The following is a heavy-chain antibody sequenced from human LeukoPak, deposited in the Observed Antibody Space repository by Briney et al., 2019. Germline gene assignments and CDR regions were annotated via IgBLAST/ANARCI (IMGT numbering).Heavy chain of an antibody. J-gene: IGHJ6*04. CDR2: ISYDGSNK. CDR3: AREQVVPAARPPYYYYYGMDV. Sequence: GGSLRLSCAASGFTFSSHAMHWVRQAPGKGLEWVAVISYDGSNKYYADSVKGRFTISRDNSKNTLYLQMNSLRAEDTAVYYCAREQVVPAARPPYYYYYGMDVWGKGTTVTVSS. CDR1: GFTFSSHA. D-gene: IGHD2-2*01. V-gene: IGHV3-30*04.